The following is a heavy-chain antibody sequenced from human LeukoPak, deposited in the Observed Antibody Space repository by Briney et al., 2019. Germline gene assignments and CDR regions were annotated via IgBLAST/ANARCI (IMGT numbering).Heavy chain of an antibody. J-gene: IGHJ6*03. V-gene: IGHV1-69*05. D-gene: IGHD3-22*01. CDR2: IIPIFGTA. CDR3: AGTDYYDSSGHYPTREGYYYYYMDV. CDR1: GGTFSSYA. Sequence: SVKVSCKASGGTFSSYAFSWVRQAPGQGLEWMGGIIPIFGTANYAQKFQGRVTITTDESTRTAYMELSSLSSEDTAVYYCAGTDYYDSSGHYPTREGYYYYYMDVWGKGTTVTVSS.